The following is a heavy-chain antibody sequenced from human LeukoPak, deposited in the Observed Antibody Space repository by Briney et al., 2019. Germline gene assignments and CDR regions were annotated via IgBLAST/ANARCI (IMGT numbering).Heavy chain of an antibody. V-gene: IGHV3-23*01. D-gene: IGHD4-17*01. CDR3: AKDMLVAYGDYSEYYFDY. J-gene: IGHJ4*02. CDR1: GFTFSSYA. CDR2: IVGGGGPT. Sequence: GGSLRLSCAAAGFTFSSYAMSWVRQAPGKGPEWVSFIVGGGGPTYYADSVRGRFTISRDNSKNTLYLQMNSLRAEDTAVYYCAKDMLVAYGDYSEYYFDYWGQGTLVTVSS.